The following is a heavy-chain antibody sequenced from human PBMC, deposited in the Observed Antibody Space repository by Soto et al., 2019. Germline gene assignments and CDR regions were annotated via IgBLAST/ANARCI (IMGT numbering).Heavy chain of an antibody. Sequence: QVQLQESGPGLVKPSQTVSLTCTVSGGSISSGGYYWSWIRQHPGKGLEWIGYIYYSGTTYYNPSLKSRVTISVDTSTNHFYLKLGSVTAADTAVYYCARNSGGRGTWPVYYYYYGMDVWGQGTTVTVSS. D-gene: IGHD3-16*01. CDR3: ARNSGGRGTWPVYYYYYGMDV. V-gene: IGHV4-31*03. CDR1: GGSISSGGYY. CDR2: IYYSGTT. J-gene: IGHJ6*02.